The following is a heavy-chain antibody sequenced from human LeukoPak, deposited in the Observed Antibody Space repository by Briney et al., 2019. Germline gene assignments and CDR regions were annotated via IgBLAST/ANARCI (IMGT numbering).Heavy chain of an antibody. CDR2: GDGDGSHS. CDR3: AYSDHFDN. D-gene: IGHD4-17*01. V-gene: IGHV3-74*03. J-gene: IGHJ4*02. Sequence: GGSLRLSCAASGFTLGNYWMHWARQASGKGLVWVSRGDGDGSHSTYADSVKGRFTISRDNAKNTLYLQMNSLTGEDTAVYYCAYSDHFDNWGQGTLVTVSS. CDR1: GFTLGNYW.